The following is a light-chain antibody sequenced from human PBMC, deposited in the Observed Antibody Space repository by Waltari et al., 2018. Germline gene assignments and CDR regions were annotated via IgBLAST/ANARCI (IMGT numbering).Light chain of an antibody. V-gene: IGKV3-11*01. Sequence: EIALTQSPATLSLSPGERATLSCRASQSVNNYLAWYQHKPGQTPRLLIYGVSNRATGIPARFSGSGSGTDFTLTISSLEPEDFAVYYCQQRSNWPPSITFGQGTRLEIK. CDR1: QSVNNY. CDR3: QQRSNWPPSIT. CDR2: GVS. J-gene: IGKJ5*01.